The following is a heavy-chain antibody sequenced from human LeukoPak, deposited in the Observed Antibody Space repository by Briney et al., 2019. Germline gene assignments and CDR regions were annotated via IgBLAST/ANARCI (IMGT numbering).Heavy chain of an antibody. J-gene: IGHJ4*02. CDR1: GGSFSGYY. V-gene: IGHV4-34*01. CDR3: ARGQQQLVCFDY. Sequence: SETLSLTCAVYGGSFSGYYWSWVRQPPGKGLEWIGEIEHTGSTNYNPYLKSRVTISVDRSKNQFSLKLSSVTAADTAVYYCARGQQQLVCFDYWGQGTLVTVSS. D-gene: IGHD6-13*01. CDR2: IEHTGST.